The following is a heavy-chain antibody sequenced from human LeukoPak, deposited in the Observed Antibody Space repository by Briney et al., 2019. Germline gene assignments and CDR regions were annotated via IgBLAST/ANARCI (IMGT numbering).Heavy chain of an antibody. Sequence: SETLSLTCTVSGGSISSSSYYWGWIRQPPGKGLEWIGSIYYSGSTYYNPSLKSRVTISVDTSKNQFSLKLSSVTAADTAVYYCAGAYCSGGSCYNTYWGQGTLVTVSS. J-gene: IGHJ4*02. CDR1: GGSISSSSYY. V-gene: IGHV4-39*01. D-gene: IGHD2-15*01. CDR3: AGAYCSGGSCYNTY. CDR2: IYYSGST.